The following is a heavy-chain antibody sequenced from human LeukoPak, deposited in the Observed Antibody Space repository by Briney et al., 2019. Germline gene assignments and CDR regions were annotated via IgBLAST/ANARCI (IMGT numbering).Heavy chain of an antibody. CDR2: IYYSGST. Sequence: PSETLSLTCTVSGGSISSGGYYWSWLRQHPGKGLEWIVYIYYSGSTYYNPSLKSRVTISVDTSKNQFSLKLSSVTAADTAVYYCARASSFRIAALDYWGQGTLVTVSS. CDR3: ARASSFRIAALDY. V-gene: IGHV4-31*03. J-gene: IGHJ4*02. D-gene: IGHD6-6*01. CDR1: GGSISSGGYY.